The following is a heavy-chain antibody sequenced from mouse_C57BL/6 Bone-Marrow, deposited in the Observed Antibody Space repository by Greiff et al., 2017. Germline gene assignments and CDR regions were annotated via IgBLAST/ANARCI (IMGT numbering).Heavy chain of an antibody. V-gene: IGHV1-26*01. CDR3: ARLGYYYGSIAY. J-gene: IGHJ3*01. CDR1: GYTFTDYY. CDR2: INPNNGGT. Sequence: VQLQQSGPELVKPGASVKISCKASGYTFTDYYMNWVKQSHGKSLEWIGDINPNNGGTSYNQKFKGKATLTVDKSSSTAYMELRSLTSEDSAVYYCARLGYYYGSIAYWGQGTLVTVSA. D-gene: IGHD1-1*01.